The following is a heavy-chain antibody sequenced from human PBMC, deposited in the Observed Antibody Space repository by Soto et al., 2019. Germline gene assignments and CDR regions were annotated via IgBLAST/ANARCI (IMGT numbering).Heavy chain of an antibody. CDR2: INAGNGNT. Sequence: ASVKVSCKASGYTLTSYAMHWVRQAPGQRLEWMGWINAGNGNTKYSQKFQGRVTITRDTSASTAYMELSSLRSEDTAVYYCARDGAPQNFFDWLHSAAFDIWGQGTMVTVS. J-gene: IGHJ3*02. CDR1: GYTLTSYA. CDR3: ARDGAPQNFFDWLHSAAFDI. V-gene: IGHV1-3*01. D-gene: IGHD3-9*01.